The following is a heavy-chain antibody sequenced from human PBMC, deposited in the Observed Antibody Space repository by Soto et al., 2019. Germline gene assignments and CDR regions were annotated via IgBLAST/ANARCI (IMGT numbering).Heavy chain of an antibody. J-gene: IGHJ6*01. CDR1: GGSFSGYY. CDR3: ARGARVRGMDV. V-gene: IGHV4-34*01. D-gene: IGHD3-3*01. Sequence: SETLSLTCAVYGGSFSGYYWSWIRQPPGKGLEWIGEINHSGSTNYNPSLKSRVTISVDTSKNQFSLKLGSVTAADTAVYYCARGARVRGMDVRGQGTKVPVS. CDR2: INHSGST.